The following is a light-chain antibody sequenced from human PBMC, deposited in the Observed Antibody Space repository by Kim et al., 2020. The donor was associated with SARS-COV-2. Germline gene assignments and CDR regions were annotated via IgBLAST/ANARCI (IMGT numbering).Light chain of an antibody. CDR2: EAS. J-gene: IGKJ1*01. V-gene: IGKV3-11*01. CDR1: QGVSSY. CDR3: QQRSHWPPWT. Sequence: SPGERATLSCRASQGVSSYLAWYQQKPGQAPRLLIFEASTRATGIPARFSGSGSGTDFTLTISSLEPEDFAVYYCQQRSHWPPWTFGQGTKVDIK.